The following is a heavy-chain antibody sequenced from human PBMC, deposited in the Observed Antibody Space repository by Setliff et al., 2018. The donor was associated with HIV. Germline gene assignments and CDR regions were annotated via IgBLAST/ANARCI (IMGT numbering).Heavy chain of an antibody. CDR3: AREGRGDPAVATTRIDY. CDR1: GGSIISSSHY. CDR2: VHYSGTT. V-gene: IGHV4-39*02. D-gene: IGHD1-1*01. J-gene: IGHJ4*02. Sequence: SETLSLTCTVSGGSIISSSHYWGWIRQPPGKGLEWIGSVHYSGTTYYNPSLKSRVTISLDTSKTHFYLNLTPVTDADTAVYFCAREGRGDPAVATTRIDYWGQGKLVTVSS.